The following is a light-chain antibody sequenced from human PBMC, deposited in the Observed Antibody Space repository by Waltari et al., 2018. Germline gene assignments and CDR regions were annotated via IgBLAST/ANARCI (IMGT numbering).Light chain of an antibody. J-gene: IGLJ3*02. CDR2: DVT. V-gene: IGLV2-14*01. CDR3: GSYTSSGTLL. Sequence: QSALTQPASVSGSPGQSITISCTGTSSDTGGYAYGARSQQHPGKVPKLMIYDVTKRPSGVSDRFSGSKSGNTASLTISGLQADDEADYYCGSYTSSGTLLFGGGTTLTVL. CDR1: SSDTGGYAY.